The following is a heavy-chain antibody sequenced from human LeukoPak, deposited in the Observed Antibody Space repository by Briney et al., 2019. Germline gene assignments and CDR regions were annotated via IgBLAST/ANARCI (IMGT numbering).Heavy chain of an antibody. J-gene: IGHJ5*02. CDR2: INHSRST. Sequence: SETLSLTCAVYGGSFSGYYWSWIRQPPGKGLEWIGEINHSRSTNYNPSLKSRVTISVDTSKNQFSLKLSSVTAADTAVYYCARVYCSSTSCYIRPPLRPTEQSNWFDPWGQGTLVTVSS. CDR1: GGSFSGYY. V-gene: IGHV4-34*01. D-gene: IGHD2-2*02. CDR3: ARVYCSSTSCYIRPPLRPTEQSNWFDP.